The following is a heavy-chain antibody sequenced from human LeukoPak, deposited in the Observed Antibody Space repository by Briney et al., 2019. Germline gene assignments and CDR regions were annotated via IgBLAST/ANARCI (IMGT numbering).Heavy chain of an antibody. CDR3: AKDRDDILTGYFPNPFDY. V-gene: IGHV3-23*01. CDR2: IIGSGGST. J-gene: IGHJ4*02. D-gene: IGHD3-9*01. CDR1: GFSISTYA. Sequence: GGSLRLSCAASGFSISTYAMSWVRQAPGKGLEWVSAIIGSGGSTYYADSVKGRFTISRDNSKNTLYLQMNSLRAEDTAVYYCAKDRDDILTGYFPNPFDYWGQGTLVTVSS.